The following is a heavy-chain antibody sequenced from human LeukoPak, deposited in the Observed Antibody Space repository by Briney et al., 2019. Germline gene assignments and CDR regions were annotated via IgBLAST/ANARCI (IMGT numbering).Heavy chain of an antibody. V-gene: IGHV1-18*01. CDR1: GYTFTSYG. J-gene: IGHJ4*02. CDR2: ISAYNGNT. D-gene: IGHD3-10*01. Sequence: ALVKVSCKASGYTFTSYGISWVRQAPGQGLEWMGCISAYNGNTNYAQKLQGRVTMTTDTSTSTAYMELRSLRSDDTAVYYCAGFRAGVGEPYGDYWGQGTLVTVSS. CDR3: AGFRAGVGEPYGDY.